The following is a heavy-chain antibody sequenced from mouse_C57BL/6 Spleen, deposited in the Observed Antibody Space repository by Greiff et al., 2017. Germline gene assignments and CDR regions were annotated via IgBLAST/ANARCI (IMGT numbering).Heavy chain of an antibody. CDR3: ARGPQLGQFAY. D-gene: IGHD4-1*02. CDR2: ISYSGST. J-gene: IGHJ3*01. CDR1: GYSITSGYD. Sequence: EVQLQQSGPGMVKPSQSLSLTCTVTGYSITSGYDWHWIRHFPGNKLEWMGYISYSGSTNYNPSLKSRISITHDTSKNHFFLKLNSVTTEDTATYYCARGPQLGQFAYWGQGTLVTVSA. V-gene: IGHV3-1*01.